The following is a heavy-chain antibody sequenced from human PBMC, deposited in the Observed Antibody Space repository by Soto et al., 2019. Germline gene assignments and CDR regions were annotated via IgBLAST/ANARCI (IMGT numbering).Heavy chain of an antibody. CDR3: ARDLDGLHDDTSGPFPRPG. CDR2: IHSSGSI. Sequence: SETLSLTCAVYGGSFSGYYWSWIRQAPGRGLEWIGYIHSSGSIYYNPSLKSRATMSIDTAGNQFSLKVSSVTVADTAAYYCARDLDGLHDDTSGPFPRPGWGQGTLVTVSS. D-gene: IGHD3-22*01. CDR1: GGSFSGYY. V-gene: IGHV4-34*11. J-gene: IGHJ1*01.